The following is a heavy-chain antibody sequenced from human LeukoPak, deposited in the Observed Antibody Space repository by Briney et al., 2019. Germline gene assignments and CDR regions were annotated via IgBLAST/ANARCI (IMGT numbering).Heavy chain of an antibody. J-gene: IGHJ4*02. Sequence: SETLSLTCTVSGGSISSYYWSWIRQPPGKGLEWVGYIYYSGSTNYNPSLKSRVTISVDTSKNQFSLKLSSVTAADTAVYYCARGALDMGYDYWGQGTLVTVSS. CDR1: GGSISSYY. V-gene: IGHV4-59*08. CDR3: ARGALDMGYDY. CDR2: IYYSGST. D-gene: IGHD3-9*01.